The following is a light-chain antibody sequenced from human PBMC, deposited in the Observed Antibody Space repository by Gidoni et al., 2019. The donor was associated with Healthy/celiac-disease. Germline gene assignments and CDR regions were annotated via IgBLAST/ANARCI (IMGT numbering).Light chain of an antibody. CDR1: SSTIGAGYD. V-gene: IGLV1-40*01. Sequence: QSVLTQPPSVSGAPGQRVPISCTGSSSTIGAGYDVHWYQQLPGTAPKLLIYGNSNRPSGVPDRFSGSKSGTSASLAITGLQAEDEADYYCQSYDSSLSGNVVFGGGTKLTVL. CDR2: GNS. J-gene: IGLJ2*01. CDR3: QSYDSSLSGNVV.